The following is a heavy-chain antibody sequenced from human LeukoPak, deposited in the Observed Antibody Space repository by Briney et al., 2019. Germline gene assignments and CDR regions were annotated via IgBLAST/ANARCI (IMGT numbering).Heavy chain of an antibody. CDR1: GGSISSYY. CDR2: IYYSGST. CDR3: ATGYSSSWRSY. V-gene: IGHV4-59*12. D-gene: IGHD6-13*01. J-gene: IGHJ4*02. Sequence: PSETLSLTCTVSGGSISSYYWSWIRQPPGKGLEWIGYIYYSGSTNYNPSLKSRVTISVDTSKNQFSLKLSSVTAADTAVYYCATGYSSSWRSYWGQGTLVTVSS.